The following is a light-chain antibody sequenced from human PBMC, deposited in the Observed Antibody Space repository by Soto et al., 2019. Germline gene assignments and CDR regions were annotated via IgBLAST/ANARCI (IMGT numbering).Light chain of an antibody. J-gene: IGKJ2*01. Sequence: EIVLTQSPGTLSLSPGERATLSCRASQSLTSSYLAWYQQKPGQAPRLLIFGASSRATGIPDRSSGSGSGTDFTLTISRLEPEDFAVYYCQHYESSPPSYTFGQGTKLEIK. V-gene: IGKV3-20*01. CDR3: QHYESSPPSYT. CDR1: QSLTSSY. CDR2: GAS.